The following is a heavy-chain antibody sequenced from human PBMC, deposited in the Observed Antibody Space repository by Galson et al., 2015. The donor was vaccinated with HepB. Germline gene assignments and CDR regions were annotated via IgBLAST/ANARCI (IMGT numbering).Heavy chain of an antibody. Sequence: SLRLSCAASGFTFSSYAMHWVRQAPGKGLEWVAVISYDGSNKYYADSVKGRFTISRDNSKNTLYLQMNSLRAEDTAVYYCARDGSIVVVPAATRFLEWLFGNWGQGTLVTVSS. J-gene: IGHJ4*02. V-gene: IGHV3-30-3*01. D-gene: IGHD2-2*01. CDR2: ISYDGSNK. CDR1: GFTFSSYA. CDR3: ARDGSIVVVPAATRFLEWLFGN.